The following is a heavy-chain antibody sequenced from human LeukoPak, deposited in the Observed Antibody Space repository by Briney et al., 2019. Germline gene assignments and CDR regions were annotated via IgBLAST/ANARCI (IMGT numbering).Heavy chain of an antibody. CDR3: ARDRLLWFGELDY. CDR1: GYSISSGYY. V-gene: IGHV4-38-2*02. CDR2: IYYSGST. D-gene: IGHD3-10*01. J-gene: IGHJ4*02. Sequence: SETLSLTCTVSGYSISSGYYWGWIRQPPGKGLEWIGSIYYSGSTYYSPSLKSRVTMSVDTSKNKISLKLRSVTAADTAVYYCARDRLLWFGELDYWGQGTLVIVSS.